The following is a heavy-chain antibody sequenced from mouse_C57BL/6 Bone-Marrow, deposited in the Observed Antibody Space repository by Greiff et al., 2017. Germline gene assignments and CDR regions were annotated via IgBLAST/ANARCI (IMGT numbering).Heavy chain of an antibody. Sequence: QVQLKQSGAELAKPGASVKLSCKASGYTFTSYWMHWVKQRPGQGLEWIGYINPSSGYTKYNQKFKDKATLTADKSSSTAYMQLSSLTYEDSAVYYCASYDYDLAWFAYWGQVTLVTVSA. CDR2: INPSSGYT. D-gene: IGHD2-4*01. J-gene: IGHJ3*01. CDR1: GYTFTSYW. V-gene: IGHV1-7*01. CDR3: ASYDYDLAWFAY.